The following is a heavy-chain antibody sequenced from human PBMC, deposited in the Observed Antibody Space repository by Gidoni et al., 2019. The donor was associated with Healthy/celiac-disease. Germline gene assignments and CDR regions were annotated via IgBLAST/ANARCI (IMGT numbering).Heavy chain of an antibody. Sequence: QLQLQESGPGLVKPSETLSLTCTVSGGSISSSSYYWGWIRQPPGKGLEWIGSIYYSGSTYYNPSLKSRVTISVDTSKNQFSLKLSSVTAADTAVYYCARHDHATIFGVVIIGNDYFDYWGQGTLVTVSS. CDR2: IYYSGST. D-gene: IGHD3-3*01. CDR3: ARHDHATIFGVVIIGNDYFDY. CDR1: GGSISSSSYY. V-gene: IGHV4-39*01. J-gene: IGHJ4*02.